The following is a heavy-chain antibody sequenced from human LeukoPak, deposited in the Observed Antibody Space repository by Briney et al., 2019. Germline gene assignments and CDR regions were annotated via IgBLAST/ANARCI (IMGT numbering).Heavy chain of an antibody. CDR3: ARGMEMATIGFDY. D-gene: IGHD5-24*01. CDR2: IYHSGST. CDR1: GYSISSGYY. V-gene: IGHV4-38-2*02. Sequence: PSETLSLTCTVSGYSISSGYYWGWIRPPPGKGLEWIGSIYHSGSTYYNPSLKGRVTISVDTSKNQFSLKLSSVTAADTAVYYCARGMEMATIGFDYWGQGTLVTVSS. J-gene: IGHJ4*02.